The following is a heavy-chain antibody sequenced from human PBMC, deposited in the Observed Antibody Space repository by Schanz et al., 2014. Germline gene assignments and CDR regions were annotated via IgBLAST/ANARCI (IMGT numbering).Heavy chain of an antibody. V-gene: IGHV3-33*06. Sequence: LVESGGGVVQPGRSLRLSCAASGFTFSSYGMHWVRQVPGKGLEWVAVVCYDGSKKYYADSVKGRFTTSRDNSKNTMYLQMNSLRAEDTAVYYCVKGQGAVINNWYFDLWGRGTLVTVSS. J-gene: IGHJ2*01. CDR3: VKGQGAVINNWYFDL. D-gene: IGHD2-21*01. CDR2: VCYDGSKK. CDR1: GFTFSSYG.